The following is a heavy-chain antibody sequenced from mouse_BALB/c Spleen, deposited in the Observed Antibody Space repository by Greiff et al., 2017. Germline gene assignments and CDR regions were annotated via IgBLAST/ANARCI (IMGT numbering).Heavy chain of an antibody. CDR3: ARAVGGYYGAMDY. J-gene: IGHJ4*01. D-gene: IGHD1-2*01. CDR2: INPSSGYT. Sequence: VMLVESAAELARPGASVKMSCKASGYTFTSYTMHWVKQRPGQGLEWIGYINPSSGYTEYNQKFKDKTTLTADKSSSTAYMQLSSLTSEDSAVYYCARAVGGYYGAMDYWGQGTSVTVSS. CDR1: GYTFTSYT. V-gene: IGHV1-4*02.